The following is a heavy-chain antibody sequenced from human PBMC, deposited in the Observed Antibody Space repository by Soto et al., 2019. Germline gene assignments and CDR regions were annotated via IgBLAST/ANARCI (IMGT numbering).Heavy chain of an antibody. CDR3: ADDRSKACRGSYYCYGMDV. Sequence: VQLVESGGDVVQPGNSLTLSCAGSGFSFNSYGIHWVRQAPGKGLEWVAVTSHDGGHKFYAHSVKGRFTISRDNSQNTATLEMNSLRAAETALYYCADDRSKACRGSYYCYGMDVGGQGTPVTAS. J-gene: IGHJ6*02. CDR1: GFSFNSYG. V-gene: IGHV3-30*03. CDR2: TSHDGGHK. D-gene: IGHD2-21*01.